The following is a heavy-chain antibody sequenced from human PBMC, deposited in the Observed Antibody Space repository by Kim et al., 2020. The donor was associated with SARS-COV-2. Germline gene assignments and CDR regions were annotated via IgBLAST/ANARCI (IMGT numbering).Heavy chain of an antibody. D-gene: IGHD4-17*01. CDR1: GFTLSSHW. J-gene: IGHJ4*02. Sequence: GGSLRLSCVASGFTLSSHWMSWVRQVPGKGLEWVGNIKEDGSEKYYVDSVRGRFTISRDNAKNSVFLQVDSLRAEDTAIYYCVRDRTRYGYFWGQGTLVTVAS. V-gene: IGHV3-7*01. CDR3: VRDRTRYGYF. CDR2: IKEDGSEK.